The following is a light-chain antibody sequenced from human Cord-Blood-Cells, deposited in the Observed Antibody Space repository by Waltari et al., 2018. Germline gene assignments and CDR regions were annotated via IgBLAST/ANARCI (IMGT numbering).Light chain of an antibody. J-gene: IGLJ3*02. CDR3: CSYAGSSTWV. Sequence: QSALTQPASVSGSPGQSLTISCPGTSSDVGSYNPFSWYQQHPGKSPKLMIYEGSKRPSGVSNRFSGSKSGNTASLTISGLQAEDEADYYCCSYAGSSTWVFGGGTKLTVL. V-gene: IGLV2-23*01. CDR1: SSDVGSYNP. CDR2: EGS.